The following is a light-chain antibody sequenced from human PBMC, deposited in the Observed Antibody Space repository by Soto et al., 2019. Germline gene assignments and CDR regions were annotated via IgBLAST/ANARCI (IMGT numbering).Light chain of an antibody. Sequence: EIVMTQSPATLSVSPGERATLSCRSSQSVSSNLAWYQQKPGQAPRLLIYGASNRATGIPDRFSGSGSGTDFTLTIASLEPEDFAVYYCQQYDSSPRTFGQGTKVDIK. V-gene: IGKV3-20*01. CDR3: QQYDSSPRT. CDR2: GAS. CDR1: QSVSSN. J-gene: IGKJ1*01.